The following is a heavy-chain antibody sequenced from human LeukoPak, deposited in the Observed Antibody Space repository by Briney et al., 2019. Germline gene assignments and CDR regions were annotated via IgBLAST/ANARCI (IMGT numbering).Heavy chain of an antibody. Sequence: GRSLRLSCAASGFTFSSYGMHWVRQAPGKGLEWVAVISYDGSNKYCADSVKGRFTISRDNSKNTLYLQMNSLRAEDTAVYYCAKERFTIFGVVKGNYFDYWGQGTLVTVSS. D-gene: IGHD3-3*01. CDR1: GFTFSSYG. CDR2: ISYDGSNK. V-gene: IGHV3-30*18. CDR3: AKERFTIFGVVKGNYFDY. J-gene: IGHJ4*02.